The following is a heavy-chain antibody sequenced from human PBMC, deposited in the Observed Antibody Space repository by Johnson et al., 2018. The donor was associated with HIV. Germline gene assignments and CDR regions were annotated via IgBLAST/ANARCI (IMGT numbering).Heavy chain of an antibody. Sequence: QVQLVESGGGVVQPGRSLRLSCAASGFTFSSYAMHWVRQAPGKGLECVAVISYDGSNKYYADSVKGRFTISRDNSKNTLYLQMNSLRAEDTAVYSCERARWVVLAGSDAFDIWGQGTMVTVSS. J-gene: IGHJ3*02. CDR2: ISYDGSNK. CDR1: GFTFSSYA. D-gene: IGHD2-8*02. CDR3: ERARWVVLAGSDAFDI. V-gene: IGHV3-30*04.